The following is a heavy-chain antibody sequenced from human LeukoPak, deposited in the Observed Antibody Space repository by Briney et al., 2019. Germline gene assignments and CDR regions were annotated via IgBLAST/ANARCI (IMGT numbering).Heavy chain of an antibody. CDR2: ISRSSSSI. Sequence: GGSLRLSCAASGFTFSSYWMSWVRQAPGKGLEWVSSISRSSSSISYADSVRGRFTISRDNANNLLYLQMNSLRAEDTAVCYCARDNYDDSTFDYWGQGTLVTVSS. V-gene: IGHV3-21*06. D-gene: IGHD3-3*01. CDR3: ARDNYDDSTFDY. CDR1: GFTFSSYW. J-gene: IGHJ4*02.